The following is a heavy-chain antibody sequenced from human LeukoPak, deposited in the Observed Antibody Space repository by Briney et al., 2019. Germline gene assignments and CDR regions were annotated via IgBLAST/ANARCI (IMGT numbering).Heavy chain of an antibody. V-gene: IGHV5-51*01. D-gene: IGHD2-2*01. Sequence: GESLKISCKGSGYSFTSYWIGWVRQIPGKGLGWMGIIYPGDSATRYSPSFQGQLTISADKSISTAYLQRSSLKASDTAMYYCARLYCSSTSCYKPYYYYYMDVWGKGTTVTVSS. CDR2: IYPGDSAT. CDR1: GYSFTSYW. J-gene: IGHJ6*03. CDR3: ARLYCSSTSCYKPYYYYYMDV.